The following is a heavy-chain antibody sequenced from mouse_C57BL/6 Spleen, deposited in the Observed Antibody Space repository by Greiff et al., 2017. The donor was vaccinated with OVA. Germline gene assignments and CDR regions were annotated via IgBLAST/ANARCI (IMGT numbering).Heavy chain of an antibody. CDR1: GFTFSDYG. J-gene: IGHJ3*01. CDR3: ARKEDSSGSGFAY. Sequence: DVHLVESGGGLVKPGGSLKLSCAASGFTFSDYGMHWVRQAPEKGLEWVAYISSGSSTIYYADTVKGRFTISRDNAKNTLFLQMTSLRSEDTAMYYCARKEDSSGSGFAYWGQGTLVTVSA. D-gene: IGHD3-2*02. V-gene: IGHV5-17*01. CDR2: ISSGSSTI.